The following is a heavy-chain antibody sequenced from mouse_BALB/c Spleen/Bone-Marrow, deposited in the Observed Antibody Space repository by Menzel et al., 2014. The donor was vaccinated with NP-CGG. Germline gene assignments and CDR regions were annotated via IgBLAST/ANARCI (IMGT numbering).Heavy chain of an antibody. J-gene: IGHJ2*01. Sequence: DVKLVESGPGLVKPSQTVSLTCTVTGISITTGNYRWSWIRQFPGNKLEWIGYIYYSGTITYNPSLTSRTTITRDTSKNQFFLEMNSLTAEDTATYYCARYGNYFDYWGQSTTLTVSS. CDR3: ARYGNYFDY. CDR2: IYYSGTI. V-gene: IGHV3-5*02. CDR1: GISITTGNYR. D-gene: IGHD2-1*01.